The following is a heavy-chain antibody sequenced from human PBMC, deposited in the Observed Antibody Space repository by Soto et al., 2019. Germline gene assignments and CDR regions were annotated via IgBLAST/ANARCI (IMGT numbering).Heavy chain of an antibody. J-gene: IGHJ6*02. V-gene: IGHV5-10-1*01. CDR2: IEPSDSYT. Sequence: GVSLKISCKGSGYSFTSYWISWMREMPGKGLEWMGRIEPSDSYTNYSPSFQGHVTISADKSISTAYLQWSSLKASDTAMYYCAIRYSYGVYGMDVWGQGTTVTVSS. CDR3: AIRYSYGVYGMDV. D-gene: IGHD5-18*01. CDR1: GYSFTSYW.